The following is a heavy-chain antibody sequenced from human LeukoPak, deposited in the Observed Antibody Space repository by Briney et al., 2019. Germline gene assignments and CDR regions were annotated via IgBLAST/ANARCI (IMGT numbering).Heavy chain of an antibody. CDR1: GFIFDNYA. D-gene: IGHD1-26*01. V-gene: IGHV3-9*01. CDR2: ISWNSGSI. CDR3: ARGQWGFDY. J-gene: IGHJ4*02. Sequence: GGSLRLSCAASGFIFDNYAMHWVRQAPGKGLEWVSGISWNSGSIGYADSVKGRFTISRDNAKNSLFLQINSLRAEDTALYYCARGQWGFDYWGQGTLVTVSS.